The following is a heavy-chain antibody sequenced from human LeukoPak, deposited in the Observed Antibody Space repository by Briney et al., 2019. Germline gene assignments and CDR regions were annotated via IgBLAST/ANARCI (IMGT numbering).Heavy chain of an antibody. CDR1: GFTFSSHA. J-gene: IGHJ4*02. Sequence: GGSLRLSCAASGFTFSSHAMSWVRLAPGKGLEWVSFISGSGGSTYYADSVKGRFTISRDNSKNTPYLQMNSLRAEDTAVYYCAKGSYYDSDGFYQHFDYWGQGTLVTVSS. V-gene: IGHV3-23*01. CDR3: AKGSYYDSDGFYQHFDY. D-gene: IGHD3-22*01. CDR2: ISGSGGST.